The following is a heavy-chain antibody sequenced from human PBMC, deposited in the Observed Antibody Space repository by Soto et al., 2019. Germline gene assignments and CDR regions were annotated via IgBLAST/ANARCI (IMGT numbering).Heavy chain of an antibody. V-gene: IGHV4-31*03. J-gene: IGHJ5*02. CDR2: IYYSGST. D-gene: IGHD2-2*01. CDR3: ARVVVPAADNRFDP. CDR1: GGSISSGGYY. Sequence: PSETLSLTCTVSGGSISSGGYYWSWIRQHPGKGLEWIGYIYYSGSTYYNPSLKSRVTISVDTSKNQFSLKLSSVTAADTAVYYCARVVVPAADNRFDPWGQGTLVTVSS.